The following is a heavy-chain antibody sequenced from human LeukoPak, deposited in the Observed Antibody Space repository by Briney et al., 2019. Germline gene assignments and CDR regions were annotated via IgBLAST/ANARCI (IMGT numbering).Heavy chain of an antibody. J-gene: IGHJ6*02. D-gene: IGHD3-22*01. Sequence: TSSETLSLTCTVSGGSISSYYWSWIRQPPGKGLEWIGYIYYSGGTNYNPSLKSRVTISVDTSKNQFSLRLSSVTAADTAVYYCARDRRYYDSSGTVYYDDMDVWGQGTMVTVSS. CDR2: IYYSGGT. V-gene: IGHV4-59*01. CDR1: GGSISSYY. CDR3: ARDRRYYDSSGTVYYDDMDV.